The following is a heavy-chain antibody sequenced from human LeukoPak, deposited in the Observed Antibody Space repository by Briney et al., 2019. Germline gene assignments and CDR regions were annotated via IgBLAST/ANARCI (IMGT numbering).Heavy chain of an antibody. V-gene: IGHV4-30-2*01. CDR2: IYHSGST. D-gene: IGHD3-10*01. Sequence: PSETLSLTCAVSGGSISSGGYCWSWIRQPPGKGLEWIGYIYHSGSTYYNPSLKSRVTISVDRSKNQFSLKLSSVTAADTAVYYCARSGSGDAFDIWGQGRMVTVSS. J-gene: IGHJ3*02. CDR3: ARSGSGDAFDI. CDR1: GGSISSGGYC.